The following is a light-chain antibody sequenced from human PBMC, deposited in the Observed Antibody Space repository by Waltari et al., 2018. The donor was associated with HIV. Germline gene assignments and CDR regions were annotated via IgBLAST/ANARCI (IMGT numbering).Light chain of an antibody. CDR3: QQSYNVPFT. Sequence: DIQVTQSPSSLSASFGDRVIITCRANQTINTYLNWYQHQPGKAPKLLTYSASTLQNGVPPILTGSGSGTDFTLTISTLQPEDFAAYYCQQSYNVPFTFGPWPKRETK. J-gene: IGKJ2*01. CDR1: QTINTY. V-gene: IGKV1-39*01. CDR2: SAS.